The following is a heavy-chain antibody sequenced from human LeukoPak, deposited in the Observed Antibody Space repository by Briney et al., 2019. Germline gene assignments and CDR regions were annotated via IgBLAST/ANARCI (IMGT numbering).Heavy chain of an antibody. J-gene: IGHJ6*02. Sequence: GGSLRLSCAASGFTFSSYGMHWVRQAPGKGLEWVAVISYDGSNKYYADSVKGRFTISRDNSKNTLYLQMNSLRAEDTAVYYCAKDFGFKSAYYYYGMDVWGQGTTVTVSS. D-gene: IGHD3-16*01. CDR2: ISYDGSNK. CDR1: GFTFSSYG. V-gene: IGHV3-30*18. CDR3: AKDFGFKSAYYYYGMDV.